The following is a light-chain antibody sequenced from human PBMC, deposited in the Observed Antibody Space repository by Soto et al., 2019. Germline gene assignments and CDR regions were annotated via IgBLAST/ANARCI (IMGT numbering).Light chain of an antibody. J-gene: IGLJ1*01. CDR2: DVS. CDR3: SSYTSDSTYV. CDR1: STDVGRYNY. V-gene: IGLV2-14*01. Sequence: QSVLTQPASVSGSPGQSITISCTGTSTDVGRYNYVSWYHLHPGKAHLLMIYDVSNRPSGVSSRFSGSKSGITASLTISGLQAEDEADYYCSSYTSDSTYVFGTGTKLTVL.